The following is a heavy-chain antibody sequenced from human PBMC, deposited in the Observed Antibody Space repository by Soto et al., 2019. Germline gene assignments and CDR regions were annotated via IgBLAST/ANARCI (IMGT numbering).Heavy chain of an antibody. V-gene: IGHV3-74*01. J-gene: IGHJ6*02. Sequence: PGGSLRLSCAASGFTFSSYWMHWVRQAPGKGLVWVSRINSDGSSTSYADSVKGRFTISRDNAKNTLYLQMNSLRAEDTAVYYCERDSLADVYYYCGMDVWGQGTMVTVSS. D-gene: IGHD3-3*02. CDR2: INSDGSST. CDR3: ERDSLADVYYYCGMDV. CDR1: GFTFSSYW.